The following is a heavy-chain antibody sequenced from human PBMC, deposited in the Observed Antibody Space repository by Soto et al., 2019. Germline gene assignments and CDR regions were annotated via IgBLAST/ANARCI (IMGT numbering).Heavy chain of an antibody. J-gene: IGHJ4*02. CDR3: ARTMGGIAAAGNDY. D-gene: IGHD6-13*01. V-gene: IGHV1-8*01. Sequence: ASVKVSCKASGYTFTSYDINWVRQATGQGLEWMGWMNPNSGNTGYAQKFQGRVTMTRDTSKSTAYMELSSLRSEDTAIYYCARTMGGIAAAGNDYWGQGTLVTVSS. CDR1: GYTFTSYD. CDR2: MNPNSGNT.